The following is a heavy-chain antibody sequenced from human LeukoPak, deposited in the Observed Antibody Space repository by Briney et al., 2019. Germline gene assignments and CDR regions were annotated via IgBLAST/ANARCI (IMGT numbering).Heavy chain of an antibody. J-gene: IGHJ5*02. CDR3: AKTSTGISSGWVWFDP. D-gene: IGHD6-19*01. V-gene: IGHV3-23*01. CDR2: IIGSGGST. Sequence: GGSLRLSCAASGFTFSSYAMSWVRQAPGKGLEWVSAIIGSGGSTYYADSVKGRFTISRDNSKNTLYLQMNSLRAEDTAVYYCAKTSTGISSGWVWFDPWGQGTLVTVSS. CDR1: GFTFSSYA.